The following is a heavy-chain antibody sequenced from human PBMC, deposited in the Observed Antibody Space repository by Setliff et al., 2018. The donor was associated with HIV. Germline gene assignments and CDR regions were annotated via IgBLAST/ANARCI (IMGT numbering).Heavy chain of an antibody. J-gene: IGHJ4*02. Sequence: ASVKVSCKASEYTFVDYYMHWVQQAPGKGLEWMGRVDPDDGETIYAEKFQDRLTITAYASTDTTYMELSSLRSEDTAVYYCVIVPLYENVYDNIWGSYRPLDYWGQGTLVTVSS. CDR2: VDPDDGET. V-gene: IGHV1-69-2*01. CDR1: EYTFVDYY. D-gene: IGHD3-16*02. CDR3: VIVPLYENVYDNIWGSYRPLDY.